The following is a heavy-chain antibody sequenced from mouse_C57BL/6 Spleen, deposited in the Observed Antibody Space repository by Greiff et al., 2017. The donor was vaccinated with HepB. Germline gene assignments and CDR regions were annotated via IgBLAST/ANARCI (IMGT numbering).Heavy chain of an antibody. CDR1: GFTFSDYY. CDR2: INYDGSST. Sequence: EVQLVESEGGLVQPGSSMKLSCTASGFTFSDYYMAWVRQVPEKGLEWVANINYDGSSTYYLDSLKSRFIISRDNAKNILYLQMSSLKSEDTATYYCARHYDYLYYAMDYWGQGTSVTVSS. CDR3: ARHYDYLYYAMDY. V-gene: IGHV5-16*01. J-gene: IGHJ4*01. D-gene: IGHD2-4*01.